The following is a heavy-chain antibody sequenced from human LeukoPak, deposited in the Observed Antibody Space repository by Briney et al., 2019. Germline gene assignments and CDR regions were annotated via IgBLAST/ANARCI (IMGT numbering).Heavy chain of an antibody. D-gene: IGHD2-21*01. Sequence: GESLKISCQGSGYSFDSYWIGWVRQMPGKGLGWIGIFYPTDSDTHYSPSFQGQVTMSADTSINTAYLQWSSLKASDTAIYYCARSLVTHWHFDLWGRGTPVIVSS. CDR3: ARSLVTHWHFDL. CDR1: GYSFDSYW. J-gene: IGHJ2*01. CDR2: FYPTDSDT. V-gene: IGHV5-51*01.